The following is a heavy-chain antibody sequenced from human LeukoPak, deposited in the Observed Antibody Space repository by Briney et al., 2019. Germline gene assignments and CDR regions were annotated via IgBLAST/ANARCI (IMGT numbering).Heavy chain of an antibody. V-gene: IGHV3-7*01. D-gene: IGHD3-3*01. CDR3: ARDAYDDASES. CDR1: GFTFSDYW. Sequence: PGGSLGLSCTGSGFTFSDYWMTWARQAPGKGLEWVANLRPDGSDKYYVDSVEGRFTISRDNAKKLVYLQMNSLRAEDTAVYYCARDAYDDASESWGQGTLVTVSS. J-gene: IGHJ5*02. CDR2: LRPDGSDK.